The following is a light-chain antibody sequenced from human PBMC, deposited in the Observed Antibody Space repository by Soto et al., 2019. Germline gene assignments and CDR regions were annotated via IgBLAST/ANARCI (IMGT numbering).Light chain of an antibody. Sequence: DIQMTQSPSAMSASVGDRVTITCRASQGISNYLAWFQQKPGEAPKRLIYAASVLQSGVSSRFSGSGSGTEFTLTISSLQPEDFATYYCQQYDNLPITVGQGTRLENK. J-gene: IGKJ5*01. CDR3: QQYDNLPIT. CDR1: QGISNY. V-gene: IGKV1-17*03. CDR2: AAS.